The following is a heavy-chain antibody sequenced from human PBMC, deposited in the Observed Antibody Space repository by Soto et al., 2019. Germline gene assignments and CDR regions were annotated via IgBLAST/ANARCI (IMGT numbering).Heavy chain of an antibody. D-gene: IGHD1-26*01. Sequence: GGSLRLSCAASGFTFSSYGMHWVRQAPGKGLEWVAVIWYDGSNKYYADSVKGRFTISRDNSKNTLYLQMNSLRAEDTAVYYCARDVNSGSYYPYWGQGTLVTVSS. CDR3: ARDVNSGSYYPY. CDR1: GFTFSSYG. J-gene: IGHJ4*02. CDR2: IWYDGSNK. V-gene: IGHV3-33*01.